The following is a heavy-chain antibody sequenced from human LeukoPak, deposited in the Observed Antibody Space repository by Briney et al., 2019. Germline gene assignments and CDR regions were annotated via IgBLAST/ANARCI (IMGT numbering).Heavy chain of an antibody. CDR2: IYYSGTT. V-gene: IGHV4-59*02. Sequence: SETLSLTCTVSGGSVSYYYWSWIRQSPGKGLEWIGFIYYSGTTNYNPSLKSRVTISVDTSKNQFSLKLSSVTAADTAVYYCAREVVVTAIPDWYFDLWGRGTLVTVSS. D-gene: IGHD2-21*02. CDR1: GGSVSYYY. J-gene: IGHJ2*01. CDR3: AREVVVTAIPDWYFDL.